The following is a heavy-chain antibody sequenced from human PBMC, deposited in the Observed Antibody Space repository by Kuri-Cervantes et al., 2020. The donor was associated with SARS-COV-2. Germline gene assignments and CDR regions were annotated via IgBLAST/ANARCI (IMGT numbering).Heavy chain of an antibody. Sequence: GESLKISCATSGFTFSNHAMHWVRQAPGKGLEWVSGISISGGTTFYPDSVKGRFTISRDNSKNTLYLQMNSLRPEDTAVYYCAKNHGGGYDFSIHFDTYFDYWGQGTLVTVSS. CDR1: GFTFSNHA. D-gene: IGHD3-3*01. V-gene: IGHV3-23*01. J-gene: IGHJ4*02. CDR2: ISISGGTT. CDR3: AKNHGGGYDFSIHFDTYFDY.